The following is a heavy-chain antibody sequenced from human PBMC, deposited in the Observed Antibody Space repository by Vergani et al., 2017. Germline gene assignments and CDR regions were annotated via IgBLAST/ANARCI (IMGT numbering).Heavy chain of an antibody. CDR2: IKSDGSIT. D-gene: IGHD1-26*01. CDR3: ARETLYSGADYYYMDV. Sequence: EVQLVESGGGLIHPGGSLRLSCEGSGFSFSGYWMHWVRQSPEKGLVWVSRIKSDGSITNYADSVKGRFTISRDNAKNSLYLQMNSLRAEDTAVYYCARETLYSGADYYYMDVWGKGTTVTVSS. J-gene: IGHJ6*03. V-gene: IGHV3-74*01. CDR1: GFSFSGYW.